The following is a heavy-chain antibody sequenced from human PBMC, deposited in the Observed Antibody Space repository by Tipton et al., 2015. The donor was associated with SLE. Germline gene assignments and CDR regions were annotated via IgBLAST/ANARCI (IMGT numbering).Heavy chain of an antibody. D-gene: IGHD6-25*01. Sequence: TLSLTCTVSGGSIGSSRYYWGWIRQPPGKGLEWIGSIYYSVTTYYNPSLKSRVTISEDTSKNQFSLRLSSVTAADTAVYYCARHRRAATGDWGQGTLVTVSS. CDR1: GGSIGSSRYY. CDR3: ARHRRAATGD. J-gene: IGHJ4*02. V-gene: IGHV4-39*01. CDR2: IYYSVTT.